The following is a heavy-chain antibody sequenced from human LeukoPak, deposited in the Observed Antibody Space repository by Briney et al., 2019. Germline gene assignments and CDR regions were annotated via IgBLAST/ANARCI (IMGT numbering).Heavy chain of an antibody. J-gene: IGHJ6*03. Sequence: PGGSLRLSCAASGFTFDDYGMSWVRQAPGKGLEWVSGINWNGGSTVYADSVKGRFTISRDNAKNSLYLQMNSLRAEDTALYYCARERVEVRGYYYMDVWGKGTTVTVSS. CDR2: INWNGGST. D-gene: IGHD3-10*01. V-gene: IGHV3-20*04. CDR3: ARERVEVRGYYYMDV. CDR1: GFTFDDYG.